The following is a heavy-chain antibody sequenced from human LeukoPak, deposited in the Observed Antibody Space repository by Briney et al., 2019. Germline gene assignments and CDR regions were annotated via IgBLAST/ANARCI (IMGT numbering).Heavy chain of an antibody. CDR2: IYYSGST. J-gene: IGHJ6*02. CDR3: ARLRCGGDCYSGRDNYGMAA. CDR1: GGSISSRGYY. D-gene: IGHD2-21*02. V-gene: IGHV4-39*01. Sequence: SETLSLTRTVSGGSISSRGYYWGWIRQSPGKGLEWIASIYYSGSTYCNPSLKSRVTISVDTSKNQFSLQLTSVTAAYTTVYYCARLRCGGDCYSGRDNYGMAAWGQGTTVTVSS.